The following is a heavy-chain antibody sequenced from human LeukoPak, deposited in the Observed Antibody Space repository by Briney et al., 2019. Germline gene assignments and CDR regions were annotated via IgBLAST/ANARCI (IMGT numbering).Heavy chain of an antibody. J-gene: IGHJ4*02. D-gene: IGHD2-21*02. Sequence: GGSLRLSCAASGFTFSSYSTNWVRQAPGKGLEWVSSISSSSSYIHYADSVKGRFTISRDNAKNSLYLQMNSLRAEDTAVYYCARDRGRYCGGDCYSFDFDYWGQGTLVTVSS. CDR1: GFTFSSYS. CDR2: ISSSSSYI. CDR3: ARDRGRYCGGDCYSFDFDY. V-gene: IGHV3-21*01.